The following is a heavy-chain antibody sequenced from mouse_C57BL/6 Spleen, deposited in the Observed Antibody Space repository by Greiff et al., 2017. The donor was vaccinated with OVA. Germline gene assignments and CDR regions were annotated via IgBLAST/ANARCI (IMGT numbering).Heavy chain of an antibody. CDR3: AKSNYGYFDV. CDR1: GYTFTDYY. Sequence: QVQLQQSGAELVRPGASVKLSCKASGYTFTDYYINWVKQRPGQGLEWIARIYPGSGNTYYNEKFKGKATLTAEKSSSTAYMQLSSLTSEDSAVYFCAKSNYGYFDVWGTGTTVTVSS. D-gene: IGHD2-5*01. V-gene: IGHV1-76*01. CDR2: IYPGSGNT. J-gene: IGHJ1*03.